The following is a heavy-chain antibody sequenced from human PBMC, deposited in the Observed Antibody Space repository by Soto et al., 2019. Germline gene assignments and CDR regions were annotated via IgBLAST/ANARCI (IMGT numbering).Heavy chain of an antibody. CDR3: AKDKGRGYSGYDDYYCYYGMDV. CDR1: GFTFDDYA. V-gene: IGHV3-9*01. Sequence: GGSLRLSCAASGFTFDDYAMHWVRQAPGKCLEWVSGISWNSGSIGYADSVKGRFTISRDNAKNSLYLQMNSLRAEDTALYYCAKDKGRGYSGYDDYYCYYGMDVWGQGTTVTVSS. D-gene: IGHD5-12*01. CDR2: ISWNSGSI. J-gene: IGHJ6*02.